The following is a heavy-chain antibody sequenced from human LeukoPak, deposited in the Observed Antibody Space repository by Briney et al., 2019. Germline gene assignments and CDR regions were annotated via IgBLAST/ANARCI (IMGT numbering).Heavy chain of an antibody. V-gene: IGHV3-74*01. CDR2: INSDGNGT. D-gene: IGHD1-1*01. CDR3: SRDEGIPTNWRFDY. J-gene: IGHJ4*02. Sequence: GGSLRLSCTVSGFTFSSYWMHWVRQAPGVGLVWVSRINSDGNGTSYADSVKGRFTISRDNAKNTLYLQMNSLRAEDTAVYYCSRDEGIPTNWRFDYWGQGTLVAVSS. CDR1: GFTFSSYW.